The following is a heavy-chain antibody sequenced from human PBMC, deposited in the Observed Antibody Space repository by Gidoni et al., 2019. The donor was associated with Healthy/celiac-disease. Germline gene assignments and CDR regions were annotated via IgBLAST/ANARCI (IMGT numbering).Heavy chain of an antibody. Sequence: QVTLRESGPALVKPTQTLTLTCPFSAFSLSTSGMCVSWIRQPPGKALEWLALIDWDDDKYYSTSLKTRLTISKDTSKNQVVLTMTNMDPVDTATYYCARTAVGYCNDAFDIWGQGTMVTVSS. V-gene: IGHV2-70*01. CDR3: ARTAVGYCNDAFDI. CDR2: IDWDDDK. J-gene: IGHJ3*02. D-gene: IGHD2-15*01. CDR1: AFSLSTSGMC.